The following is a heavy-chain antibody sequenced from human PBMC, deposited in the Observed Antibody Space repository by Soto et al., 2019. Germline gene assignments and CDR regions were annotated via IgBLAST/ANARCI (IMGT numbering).Heavy chain of an antibody. V-gene: IGHV3-73*01. CDR2: IRSKGHNYAT. CDR1: GFAFSGSA. Sequence: PGESLKISCAASGFAFSGSAMYWVRQASGKGPEWVGRIRSKGHNYATEYAASVKGRFTISRDDSKNTAYLQMNSLQTEDTAVYYCTRDLFSYDYSGILWFDPWGQGTLVTVS. D-gene: IGHD3-16*01. J-gene: IGHJ5*02. CDR3: TRDLFSYDYSGILWFDP.